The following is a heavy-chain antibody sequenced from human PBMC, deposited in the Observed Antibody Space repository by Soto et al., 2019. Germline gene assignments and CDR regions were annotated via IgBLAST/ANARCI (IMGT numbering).Heavy chain of an antibody. V-gene: IGHV3-30*03. CDR1: GFTFNDYA. CDR2: ISFDGNNK. D-gene: IGHD2-15*01. J-gene: IGHJ6*02. CDR3: ARDHRDWSGGGSDPHLLTVCSMDV. Sequence: QVHLVESGGGGVQPGRSKRLSCVVSGFTFNDYAIHWVRQAPGKGLEWVAVISFDGNNKFYADSVKGRFTISRDRSKTTAYLQMNNTRAEDTAVYYWARDHRDWSGGGSDPHLLTVCSMDVCGQVTTVTVSS.